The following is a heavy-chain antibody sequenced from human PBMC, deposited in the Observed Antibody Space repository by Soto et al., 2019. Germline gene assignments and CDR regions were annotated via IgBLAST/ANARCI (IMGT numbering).Heavy chain of an antibody. CDR1: GFTFSSYG. D-gene: IGHD3-22*01. J-gene: IGHJ4*02. Sequence: QVQLVESGGGVVQPGRSLRLSCAASGFTFSSYGMHWVRQAPGKGLEWVAVISYDGRDKYHADSVKGRFTISRDNSKSTLYLQMNSLRGEDTAVYYCAREADFASSGYVLDYWGQGTLVTVSS. CDR3: AREADFASSGYVLDY. CDR2: ISYDGRDK. V-gene: IGHV3-30*03.